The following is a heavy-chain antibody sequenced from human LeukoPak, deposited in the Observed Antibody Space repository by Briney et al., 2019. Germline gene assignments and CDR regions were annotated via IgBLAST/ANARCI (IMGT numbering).Heavy chain of an antibody. Sequence: PGGSLRLSCAASGFTFSSYSMNWVRQAPGKGLEWVSYISSSSSTIYYADSVKGRFTISRDNAKNSLYLQMNSPRAEDTAVYYCARGFQLESTDYWGQGTLVTVSS. D-gene: IGHD1-1*01. CDR2: ISSSSSTI. V-gene: IGHV3-48*01. J-gene: IGHJ4*02. CDR1: GFTFSSYS. CDR3: ARGFQLESTDY.